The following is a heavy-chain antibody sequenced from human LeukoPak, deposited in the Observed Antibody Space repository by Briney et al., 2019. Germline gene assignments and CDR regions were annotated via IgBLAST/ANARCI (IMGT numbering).Heavy chain of an antibody. CDR2: IVPFLDIT. CDR1: GGSFSSFG. J-gene: IGHJ4*02. CDR3: ASDSSGWSY. Sequence: SVKVSCKVSGGSFSSFGISWVRQAPGQGLEWMGRIVPFLDITNYAQKFQGRVTITADKSTNTVYMELSSLRSQDTAVYYCASDSSGWSYWGQGTLVTVSS. V-gene: IGHV1-69*04. D-gene: IGHD6-19*01.